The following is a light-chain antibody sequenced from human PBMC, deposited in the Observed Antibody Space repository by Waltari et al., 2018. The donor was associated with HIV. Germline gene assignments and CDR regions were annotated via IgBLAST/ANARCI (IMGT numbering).Light chain of an antibody. CDR2: DAS. J-gene: IGKJ3*01. V-gene: IGKV1-39*01. CDR3: QQTYSSPLT. Sequence: IQMTQSPSSLSASVGDTVTITCRASQTVTNKVTWYQQKPGKAPKVVIYDASGLQNGVPPMFSGSGSGTAFTLTITGLQPDDFASYFCQQTYSSPLTFGPGTKVDIE. CDR1: QTVTNK.